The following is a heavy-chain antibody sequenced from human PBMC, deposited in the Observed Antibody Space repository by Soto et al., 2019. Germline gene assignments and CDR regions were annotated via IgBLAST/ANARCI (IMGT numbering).Heavy chain of an antibody. CDR3: AREGRITMVRGANYGMDV. Sequence: QVQLVQSGAEVKKPGSSVKVSCKASGGTFSSYTFSWVRQAPGQGLEWMGGIIPIFATTNYAQKFQGRVTITADESTSTAYMALSSLRSEDTAVYYCAREGRITMVRGANYGMDVWGQGTTVTVSS. J-gene: IGHJ6*02. V-gene: IGHV1-69*01. CDR2: IIPIFATT. D-gene: IGHD3-10*01. CDR1: GGTFSSYT.